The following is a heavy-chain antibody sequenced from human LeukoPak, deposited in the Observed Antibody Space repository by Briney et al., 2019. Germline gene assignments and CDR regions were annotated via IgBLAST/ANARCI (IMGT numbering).Heavy chain of an antibody. V-gene: IGHV4-31*03. D-gene: IGHD3-22*01. J-gene: IGHJ5*02. CDR2: IYYSRST. Sequence: PSETLSLTCTVSGGSVSSGSYYRSWIRQHPGKGLEWIGYIYYSRSTYYNPSLKSRVTISVDTSKNQFSLKLSSVTAADTAVYYCARVPLPLYYDSSGYYWFDPWGQGTLVTVSS. CDR1: GGSVSSGSYY. CDR3: ARVPLPLYYDSSGYYWFDP.